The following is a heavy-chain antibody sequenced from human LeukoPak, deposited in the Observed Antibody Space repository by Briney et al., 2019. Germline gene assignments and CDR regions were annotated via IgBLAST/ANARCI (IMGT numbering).Heavy chain of an antibody. CDR3: ARGVSYGSGSYIGDP. D-gene: IGHD3-10*01. CDR2: IYSGGST. V-gene: IGHV3-53*01. Sequence: PGGSLRLSRAASGFTVSSAYMSWVRQAPGKGLEWVSVIYSGGSTYYADSVKGRFTISRDNSKNTFYLQMNSLRAEDTAVYYCARGVSYGSGSYIGDPWGQGTLVTVSS. CDR1: GFTVSSAY. J-gene: IGHJ5*02.